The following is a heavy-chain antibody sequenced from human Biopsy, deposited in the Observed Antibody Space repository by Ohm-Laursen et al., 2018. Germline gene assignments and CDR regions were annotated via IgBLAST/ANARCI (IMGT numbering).Heavy chain of an antibody. D-gene: IGHD3-10*01. CDR1: GFSFTSYT. Sequence: SLRLSCAAVGFSFTSYTMNWVRQVPGKGLEWVSSITSRSGYKYYADSVKGRFTISSDNAKNSLYLQMNSLRAEDTAVYFCASLGLVWFGELLSVPFGMDVWGQGTTVTVSS. CDR2: ITSRSGYK. V-gene: IGHV3-21*01. CDR3: ASLGLVWFGELLSVPFGMDV. J-gene: IGHJ6*02.